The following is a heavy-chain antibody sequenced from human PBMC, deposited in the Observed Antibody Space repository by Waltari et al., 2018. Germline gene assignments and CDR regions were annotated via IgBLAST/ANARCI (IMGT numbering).Heavy chain of an antibody. Sequence: QVQLQQWGAGLLKPSETLSLTCAVCGGSFSGYYWSWIGQHPGKGLEWIGEINPSVSPNSNPSLKRRFTISVATSKIQFSLKLSSVTAADTAVYYCARARKKQWLERGGNYFDYWGQGTLVTVSS. V-gene: IGHV4-34*01. D-gene: IGHD6-19*01. J-gene: IGHJ4*02. CDR3: ARARKKQWLERGGNYFDY. CDR2: INPSVSP. CDR1: GGSFSGYY.